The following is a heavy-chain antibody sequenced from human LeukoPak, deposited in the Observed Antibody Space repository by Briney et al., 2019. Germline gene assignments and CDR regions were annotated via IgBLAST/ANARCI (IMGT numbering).Heavy chain of an antibody. CDR2: INPNSGGT. CDR3: AREEDSSGYQFDY. CDR1: GYTFTGYY. V-gene: IGHV1-2*02. Sequence: ASVKVSCKASGYTFTGYYMHWVRQAPGQGLEWMGWINPNSGGTNYAQKFQGRVTMTRDTSISTAYMELSRLRSDDTAVYYCAREEDSSGYQFDYWGQGTLVTVSS. D-gene: IGHD3-22*01. J-gene: IGHJ4*02.